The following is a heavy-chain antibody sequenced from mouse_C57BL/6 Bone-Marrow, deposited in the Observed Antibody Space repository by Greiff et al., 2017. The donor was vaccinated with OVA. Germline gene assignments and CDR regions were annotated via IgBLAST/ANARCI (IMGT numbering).Heavy chain of an antibody. CDR3: ARLYYYGSSSAWFAY. J-gene: IGHJ3*01. D-gene: IGHD1-1*01. Sequence: EVKLQESGGGLVQPGGSLKLSCAASGFTFSDYYMYWVRQTPEKRLEWVAYISNGGGSTYYPDTVKGRFTISRDNAKNTLYLQMSRLKSEDTAMYYCARLYYYGSSSAWFAYWGQGTLVTVSA. CDR1: GFTFSDYY. CDR2: ISNGGGST. V-gene: IGHV5-12*01.